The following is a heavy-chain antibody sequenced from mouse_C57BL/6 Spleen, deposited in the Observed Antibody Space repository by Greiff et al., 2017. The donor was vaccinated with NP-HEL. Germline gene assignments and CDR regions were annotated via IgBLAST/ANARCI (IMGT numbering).Heavy chain of an antibody. J-gene: IGHJ4*01. CDR2: ISYDGSN. V-gene: IGHV3-6*01. Sequence: ESGPGLVKPSQSLSLTCSVTGYSITSGYYWNWIRQFPGNKLEWMGYISYDGSNNYNPSLKNRISITRDTSKNQFFLKLNSVTTEDTATYYCARGGPGYAMDYWGQGTSVTVSS. CDR3: ARGGPGYAMDY. CDR1: GYSITSGYY.